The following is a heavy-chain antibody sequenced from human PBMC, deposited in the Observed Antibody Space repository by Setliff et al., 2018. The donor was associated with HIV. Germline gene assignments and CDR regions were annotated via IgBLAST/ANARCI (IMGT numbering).Heavy chain of an antibody. J-gene: IGHJ4*02. D-gene: IGHD5-12*01. Sequence: SETLSLTCTVSGDSIISVGYYWSWIRQHPGKGLEWIGYIYYSGSTYYNPSLKSRVTMSVDTSKNEFSLKLSSVTAADTAVYYCARGGLGDGYNRDSWGQGTLVTVSS. CDR3: ARGGLGDGYNRDS. CDR1: GDSIISVGYY. CDR2: IYYSGST. V-gene: IGHV4-31*03.